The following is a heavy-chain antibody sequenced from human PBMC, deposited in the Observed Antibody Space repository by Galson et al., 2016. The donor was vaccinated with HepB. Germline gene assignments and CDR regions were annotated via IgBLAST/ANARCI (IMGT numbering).Heavy chain of an antibody. D-gene: IGHD6-19*01. CDR3: ARDRGSGGPEDY. CDR1: GGSISSDGYF. J-gene: IGHJ4*02. V-gene: IGHV4-61*02. Sequence: TLSLTCAVSGGSISSDGYFWAWIRQPAGKGLEWIGRMSASGIADYNASLRSRVTISVDTSKNHFSLRLSSVTAADTAVYYCARDRGSGGPEDYWGQGTLVTVSS. CDR2: MSASGIA.